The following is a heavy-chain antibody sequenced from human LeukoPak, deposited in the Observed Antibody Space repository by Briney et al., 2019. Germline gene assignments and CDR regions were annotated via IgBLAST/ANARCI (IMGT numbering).Heavy chain of an antibody. CDR2: IYTSGST. V-gene: IGHV4-61*02. Sequence: SSETLSLTCTVSGGSISSGSYYWSWIRQPAGKGLEWIGRIYTSGSTNYNPSLKSRVTISVDTSKNQFSLKLSSVTAADTAVYYCARGSRSLKPYYFDYWGQGTLVTVSS. J-gene: IGHJ4*02. CDR1: GGSISSGSYY. CDR3: ARGSRSLKPYYFDY. D-gene: IGHD1-14*01.